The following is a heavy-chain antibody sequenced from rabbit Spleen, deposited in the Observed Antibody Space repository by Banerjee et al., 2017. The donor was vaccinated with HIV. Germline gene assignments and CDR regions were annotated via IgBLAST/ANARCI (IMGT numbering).Heavy chain of an antibody. CDR3: ARDLVGVIGWNFGW. D-gene: IGHD1-1*01. Sequence: QEQLVESGGGLVKPGASLTLTCKASGFSFSNKAVMCWVRQAPGKGLEWIACINAVTGKAVYASWAKGRFTFSKTSSTTVTLQMTSLTAADTATYFCARDLVGVIGWNFGWWGPGTLVTVS. V-gene: IGHV1S45*01. CDR1: GFSFSNKAV. J-gene: IGHJ4*01. CDR2: INAVTGKA.